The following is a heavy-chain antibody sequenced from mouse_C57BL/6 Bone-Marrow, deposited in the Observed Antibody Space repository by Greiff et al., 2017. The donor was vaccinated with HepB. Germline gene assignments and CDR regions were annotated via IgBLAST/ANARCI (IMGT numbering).Heavy chain of an antibody. CDR3: ARGAGGDY. CDR1: GFTFSSYG. J-gene: IGHJ2*01. V-gene: IGHV5-6*01. CDR2: ISSGGSYT. Sequence: EVKVVESGGDLVKPGGSLKLSCAASGFTFSSYGMSWVRQTPDKRLEWVATISSGGSYTYYPDSVKGRFTISRDNAKNTLYLQMSRLKSEDTAMYYWARGAGGDYWGQGTTLTVSS.